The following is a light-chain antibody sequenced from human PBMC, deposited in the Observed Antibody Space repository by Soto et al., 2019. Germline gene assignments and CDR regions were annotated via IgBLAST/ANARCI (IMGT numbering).Light chain of an antibody. CDR2: AAS. CDR1: QSISSY. CDR3: QQSYSTLT. Sequence: DLQMTQSPSSLSASVGDRVTITCRASQSISSYLNWYQQKPGKAPKLLIYAASSLQSGVPSRFSGSGSGTDFTLTISRLQPEDFATYYCQQSYSTLTFGPGTKVDIK. J-gene: IGKJ3*01. V-gene: IGKV1-39*01.